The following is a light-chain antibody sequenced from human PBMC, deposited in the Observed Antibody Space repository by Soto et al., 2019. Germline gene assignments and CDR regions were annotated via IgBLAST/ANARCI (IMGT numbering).Light chain of an antibody. V-gene: IGKV3-15*01. CDR1: QSVSVN. CDR3: QQRSNWPPIT. Sequence: EIVMTQSPGTLSVSPGERATLSCRASQSVSVNLAWYQQKPGQAPRLLIYGVSTRATGIPARFSGSGSGTDFTLTISSLEPEDFAVYYCQQRSNWPPITFGQGTRLEI. J-gene: IGKJ5*01. CDR2: GVS.